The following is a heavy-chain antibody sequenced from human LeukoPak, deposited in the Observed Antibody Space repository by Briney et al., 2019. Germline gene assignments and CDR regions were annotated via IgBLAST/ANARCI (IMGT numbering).Heavy chain of an antibody. CDR3: TRDIDDVLTGDDAFDV. J-gene: IGHJ3*01. CDR2: ITSSGSSM. CDR1: GFTFSGYS. D-gene: IGHD3-9*01. Sequence: GGSLRLSCAGSGFTFSGYSLNWVRQAPGRGLEWVSSITSSGSSMYYADSVKGRFTISRVNAESSVYLQMNSLRVDDTGLYYCTRDIDDVLTGDDAFDVWGQGTVVTVSS. V-gene: IGHV3-21*03.